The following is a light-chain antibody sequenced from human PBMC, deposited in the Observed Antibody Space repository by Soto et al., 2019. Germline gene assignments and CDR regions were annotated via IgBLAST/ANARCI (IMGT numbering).Light chain of an antibody. J-gene: IGLJ1*01. CDR2: DVS. Sequence: QSVLTQPASVSGSPGQSITISCTGTSSDVGGYDFVSWYQHHPGKAPRLMIYDVSHRPSGVSDRFSASKSGNTASLTISGLLAEDEADYYCCSYTSISTYVFGTGTKVTVL. V-gene: IGLV2-14*03. CDR1: SSDVGGYDF. CDR3: CSYTSISTYV.